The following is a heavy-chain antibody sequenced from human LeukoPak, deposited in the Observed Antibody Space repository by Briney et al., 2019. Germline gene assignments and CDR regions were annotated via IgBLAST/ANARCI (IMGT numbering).Heavy chain of an antibody. CDR1: GFTFTSSA. V-gene: IGHV1-58*02. D-gene: IGHD3-22*01. CDR3: AAGPYYYDSSGYWSNYFDY. Sequence: GASVKVSCKASGFTFTSSAMQWVRQARGQRLEWIGWIAVGSGNTNYAQKFQERVTITRDMSTSTAYMELSSLRSEDTAVYYCAAGPYYYDSSGYWSNYFDYWGQGTLVTVSS. J-gene: IGHJ4*02. CDR2: IAVGSGNT.